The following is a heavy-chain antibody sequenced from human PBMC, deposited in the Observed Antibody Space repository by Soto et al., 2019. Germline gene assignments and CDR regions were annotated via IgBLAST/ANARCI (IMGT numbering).Heavy chain of an antibody. Sequence: EVQLVESGGGLVQPGGSLRLSCAASGFSLSDYWMNWVRQAPGKGLEWVAIIKQDGSDRYYVDSVKGRFTISRDNAKNSLYLQMCSLRVEDTALYYCARGRGWRHDYWGQGTLVTVSS. J-gene: IGHJ4*02. D-gene: IGHD6-19*01. CDR3: ARGRGWRHDY. CDR1: GFSLSDYW. CDR2: IKQDGSDR. V-gene: IGHV3-7*01.